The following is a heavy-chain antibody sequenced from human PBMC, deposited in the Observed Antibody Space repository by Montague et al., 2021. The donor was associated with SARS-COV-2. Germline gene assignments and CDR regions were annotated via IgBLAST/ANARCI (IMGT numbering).Heavy chain of an antibody. V-gene: IGHV4-34*01. D-gene: IGHD4-17*01. J-gene: IGHJ4*02. Sequence: SETLSLTCAVYGGSFSDYHWTWISQSPGEGLEWIGQINHGGSTNYNPSLKSRATISVDTSKNQFSLKLSSVTAADTAVYYCASVYTVTYYFDYWGRGTLVTVSS. CDR2: INHGGST. CDR3: ASVYTVTYYFDY. CDR1: GGSFSDYH.